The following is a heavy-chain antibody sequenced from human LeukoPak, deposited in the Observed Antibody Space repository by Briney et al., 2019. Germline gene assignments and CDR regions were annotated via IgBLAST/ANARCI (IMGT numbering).Heavy chain of an antibody. Sequence: GGSLRLSCAASGFTFGSYAMSWVRQAPGKGLEWVSGISDSGGRTDYADSVKGRFTISRDNSKNTLFLQMNSLRAEDTATYYCAKLKGVLDLTRHALFDDWGQGTLVTVSS. J-gene: IGHJ4*02. CDR2: ISDSGGRT. CDR3: AKLKGVLDLTRHALFDD. V-gene: IGHV3-23*01. D-gene: IGHD2-8*01. CDR1: GFTFGSYA.